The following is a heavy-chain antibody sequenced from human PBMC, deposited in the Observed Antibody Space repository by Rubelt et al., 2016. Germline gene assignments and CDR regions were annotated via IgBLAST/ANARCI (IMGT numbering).Heavy chain of an antibody. CDR1: GFTFSSYA. Sequence: EVQLVESGGGLVQPGGSLRLSCAASGFTFSSYAMSWVRQAPGKGLEWVANIKPDGREKFYVDSVKGRFTISRDNAKNSLSLQMNSLRAEDTALYYCARGDFWSGDYTDAFDIWGQGTLVTVSS. CDR3: ARGDFWSGDYTDAFDI. D-gene: IGHD3-3*01. V-gene: IGHV3-7*01. J-gene: IGHJ3*02. CDR2: IKPDGREK.